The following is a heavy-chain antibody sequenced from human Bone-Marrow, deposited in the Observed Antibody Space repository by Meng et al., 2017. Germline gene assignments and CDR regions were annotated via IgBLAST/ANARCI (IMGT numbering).Heavy chain of an antibody. CDR2: IIPIFGTA. V-gene: IGHV1-69*05. Sequence: SVKVSCKASGCTFSSYAISWVRQAPGQGLEWMGGIIPIFGTANYAQKLQGRVTITTDESTSTAYMELSSLRSEHTAVYYCARDSSGLFDYWGQGTLVTVSS. CDR1: GCTFSSYA. J-gene: IGHJ4*02. D-gene: IGHD3-22*01. CDR3: ARDSSGLFDY.